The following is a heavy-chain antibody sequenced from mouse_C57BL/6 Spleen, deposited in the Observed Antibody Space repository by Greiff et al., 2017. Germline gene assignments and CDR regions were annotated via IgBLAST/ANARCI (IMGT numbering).Heavy chain of an antibody. CDR1: GYAFSSSW. V-gene: IGHV1-82*01. J-gene: IGHJ2*01. Sequence: VKLMESGPELVKPGASVKISCKASGYAFSSSWMNWVKQRPGKGLEWIGRIYPGDGDTNYNGKFKGKATLTADKSSSTAYMQLSSLTSEDSAVYFCARWDYYGSSPLDYWGQGTTLTVSS. CDR3: ARWDYYGSSPLDY. CDR2: IYPGDGDT. D-gene: IGHD1-1*01.